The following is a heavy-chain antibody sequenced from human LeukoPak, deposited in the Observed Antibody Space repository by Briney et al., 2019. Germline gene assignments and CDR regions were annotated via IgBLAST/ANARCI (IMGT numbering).Heavy chain of an antibody. J-gene: IGHJ6*02. Sequence: SETLSLTCAVYGGSFSGYYWSWIRQPPGKGLEWIGEINHSGSTNYNPSLKSRVIISVDTSKNQFSLKLSSVTAADTAVYYCARELRSGNHYYYGMDVWGQGTTVTVSS. D-gene: IGHD3-10*01. CDR3: ARELRSGNHYYYGMDV. V-gene: IGHV4-34*01. CDR1: GGSFSGYY. CDR2: INHSGST.